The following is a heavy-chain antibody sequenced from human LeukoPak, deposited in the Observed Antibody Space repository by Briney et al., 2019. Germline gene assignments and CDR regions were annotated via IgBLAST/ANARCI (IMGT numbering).Heavy chain of an antibody. CDR2: ISHDGTT. Sequence: PSETLSLTCGVSGGSIDITNYWSWVRQAPGKGLEWIGEISHDGTTNYNPSLRSRVAMSFDRANNQFSLSLTSVTAADTAVYYCTREDRPFCPFAYWGQGVLVTVSS. CDR3: TREDRPFCPFAY. V-gene: IGHV4-4*02. CDR1: GGSIDITNY. J-gene: IGHJ4*02. D-gene: IGHD3-22*01.